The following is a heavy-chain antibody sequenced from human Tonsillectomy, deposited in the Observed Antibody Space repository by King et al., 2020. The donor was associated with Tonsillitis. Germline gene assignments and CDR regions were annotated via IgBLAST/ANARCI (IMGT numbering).Heavy chain of an antibody. Sequence: VQLVESGAEVKKPGASVKVSCKASGYTFTTYYMHWVRQAPGQGLEWMGIINPSGGSTNYAQRFQGRVTMTRDTSTSTVYMELSSLRSEDTAVYYCATTFGGADGEGYFDYWGQGTLVTVSS. CDR3: ATTFGGADGEGYFDY. CDR2: INPSGGST. D-gene: IGHD2/OR15-2a*01. V-gene: IGHV1-46*01. J-gene: IGHJ4*02. CDR1: GYTFTTYY.